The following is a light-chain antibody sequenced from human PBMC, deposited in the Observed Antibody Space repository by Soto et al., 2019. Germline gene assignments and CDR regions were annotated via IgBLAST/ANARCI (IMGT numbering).Light chain of an antibody. CDR3: QQYHNWPPQYT. CDR1: QSVASN. V-gene: IGKV3-15*01. J-gene: IGKJ2*01. Sequence: EIVMTQSPASLSVSPGDGATLSCRASQSVASNVAWYQQKPGQGPRLLIHGASTRAVGVPARFSGSGSGTDFALTLHSLQSEDFAVDYCQQYHNWPPQYTFGQGTKLQIK. CDR2: GAS.